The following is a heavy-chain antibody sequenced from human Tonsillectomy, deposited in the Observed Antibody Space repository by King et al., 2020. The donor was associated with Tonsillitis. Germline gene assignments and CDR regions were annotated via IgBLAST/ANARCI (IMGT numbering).Heavy chain of an antibody. CDR1: GFTFSVFG. CDR2: NSYDGSNK. CDR3: AKEKNWNDGIDY. V-gene: IGHV3-30*18. J-gene: IGHJ4*02. Sequence: VQLVESGGGVVQPGRSLRLSCAASGFTFSVFGMHWVRQAPGKGLEWVALNSYDGSNKFYSDSVNGRFTISRDNSNNTLYLEMSNLRVADTAVYYCAKEKNWNDGIDYWGQGILVTVSS. D-gene: IGHD1-1*01.